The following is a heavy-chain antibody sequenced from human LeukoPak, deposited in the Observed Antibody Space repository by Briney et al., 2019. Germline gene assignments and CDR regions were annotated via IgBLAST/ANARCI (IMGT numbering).Heavy chain of an antibody. CDR2: IKSQIDGGTT. CDR3: TTIASIPP. J-gene: IGHJ5*02. Sequence: GGSLRLSCAASGFTLSNAWMSWVRQAPGKGLEWVGRIKSQIDGGTTDYAAPVKGRFTISRDDSKNTLYLQLNSLKTEDTAVYNCTTIASIPPWGQGTLVTVSS. V-gene: IGHV3-15*01. CDR1: GFTLSNAW.